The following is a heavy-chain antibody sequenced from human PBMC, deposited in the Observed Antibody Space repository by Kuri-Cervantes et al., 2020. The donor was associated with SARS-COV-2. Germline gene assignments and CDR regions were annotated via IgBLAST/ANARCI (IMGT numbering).Heavy chain of an antibody. J-gene: IGHJ6*02. Sequence: GESLKISCAASGFTFSTYAITWVRRAPGKGLEWVAVISYDGSNKYYADSVKGRFTISRDNSKNTLYLQMNSLRAEDTAVYYCARDLGVVVPAIDYGMDVWGQGTTVTVSS. D-gene: IGHD2-2*01. V-gene: IGHV3-30-3*01. CDR2: ISYDGSNK. CDR3: ARDLGVVVPAIDYGMDV. CDR1: GFTFSTYA.